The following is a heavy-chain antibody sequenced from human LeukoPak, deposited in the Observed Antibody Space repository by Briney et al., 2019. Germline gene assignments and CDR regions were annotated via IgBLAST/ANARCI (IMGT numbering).Heavy chain of an antibody. V-gene: IGHV5-51*01. Sequence: GESLKISCKGSGYSFTGYWIGWVRQMPGKGLEWMGIIYPGDSDTRYSPSFQGQVTISADKSISTAYLQRSSLKASDTAIYYCARMGWDCSSTSCYLGWFDPWGQGTPVTVSS. CDR1: GYSFTGYW. D-gene: IGHD2-2*01. CDR3: ARMGWDCSSTSCYLGWFDP. CDR2: IYPGDSDT. J-gene: IGHJ5*02.